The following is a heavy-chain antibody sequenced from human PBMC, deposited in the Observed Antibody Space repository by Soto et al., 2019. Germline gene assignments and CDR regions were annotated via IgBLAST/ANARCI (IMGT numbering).Heavy chain of an antibody. D-gene: IGHD6-13*01. Sequence: GGSLRLSCAASGFTFSSYAMHWVRQAPGKGLEWVAVISYDGSNKYYADSVKGRFTISRDNSKNTLYLQMNSLRAEGTAVYYCARSSSWSSYYYYGMDVWGQGTTVTVSS. CDR1: GFTFSSYA. V-gene: IGHV3-30-3*01. J-gene: IGHJ6*02. CDR3: ARSSSWSSYYYYGMDV. CDR2: ISYDGSNK.